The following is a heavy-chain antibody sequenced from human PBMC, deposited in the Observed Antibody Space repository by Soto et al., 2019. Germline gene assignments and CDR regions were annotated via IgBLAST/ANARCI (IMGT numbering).Heavy chain of an antibody. CDR1: GGTFSSYA. D-gene: IGHD3-3*01. CDR2: IIPIFGTA. CDR3: ARDLEIFGVVMGIDP. Sequence: SVTVSCKASGGTFSSYAISWVRQAPGQGLEWMGGIIPIFGTANYAQKFQGRVTITADESTSTAYMELSSLRSEDTAVYYCARDLEIFGVVMGIDPWGQGTLVTVSS. V-gene: IGHV1-69*13. J-gene: IGHJ5*02.